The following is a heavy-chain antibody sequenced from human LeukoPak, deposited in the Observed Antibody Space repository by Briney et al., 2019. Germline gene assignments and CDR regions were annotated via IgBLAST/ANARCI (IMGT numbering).Heavy chain of an antibody. CDR1: GYTFTTYG. V-gene: IGHV1-18*01. D-gene: IGHD3-10*01. CDR3: ARDSYGTGRYNWFDP. J-gene: IGHJ5*02. CDR2: ISANSGKT. Sequence: GAPVKVSCKASGYTFTTYGISWVRQAPGQGLEWMGWISANSGKTEYAQKLQGRVTMTTDTSTSTAYMDLRSLRSDDTAVYYCARDSYGTGRYNWFDPWGQGTLVTVSS.